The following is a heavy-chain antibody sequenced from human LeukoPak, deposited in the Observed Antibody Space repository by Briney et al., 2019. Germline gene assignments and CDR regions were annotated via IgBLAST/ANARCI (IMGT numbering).Heavy chain of an antibody. D-gene: IGHD1-26*01. V-gene: IGHV4-59*01. CDR2: IYYSGST. J-gene: IGHJ6*02. CDR1: GGSISSYY. Sequence: SGTLSLTCTVSGGSISSYYWSWIRQPPGKGLEWIGYIYYSGSTNYNPSLKSRVTISVDTSKNQFSLKLSSVTAADTAVYYCARESGGRSYYYGMDVWGQGTTVTVSS. CDR3: ARESGGRSYYYGMDV.